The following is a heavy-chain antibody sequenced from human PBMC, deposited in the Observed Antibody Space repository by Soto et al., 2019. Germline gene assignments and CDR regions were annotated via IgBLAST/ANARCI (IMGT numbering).Heavy chain of an antibody. J-gene: IGHJ6*02. Sequence: QITLKESGPTLVKPTQTLTLTCTFSGFSLSTSGVGVGWIRQPPGKALEWLALIYWDDDKRYSPSLKSRLTIPKDTSKNQVALTMTNMDPVDTATYYCAHSSDYYDSSGYYYPGRYYYGMDVWGQGTTVTVSS. V-gene: IGHV2-5*02. CDR1: GFSLSTSGVG. CDR3: AHSSDYYDSSGYYYPGRYYYGMDV. D-gene: IGHD3-22*01. CDR2: IYWDDDK.